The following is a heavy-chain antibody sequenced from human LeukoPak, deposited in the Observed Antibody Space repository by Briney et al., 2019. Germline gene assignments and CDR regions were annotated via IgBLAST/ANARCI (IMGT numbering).Heavy chain of an antibody. CDR3: ARVVDIAAAPYYFDY. D-gene: IGHD6-13*01. J-gene: IGHJ4*02. CDR2: INHNGST. Sequence: SETLSLTCAVYGGSFSGYYWSWIRQSPGKGLEWIGEINHNGSTNYNPSLKSRVTISVDTSKNQFSLKLSSVTAADTAVYYCARVVDIAAAPYYFDYWGQGTLVTVSS. CDR1: GGSFSGYY. V-gene: IGHV4-34*01.